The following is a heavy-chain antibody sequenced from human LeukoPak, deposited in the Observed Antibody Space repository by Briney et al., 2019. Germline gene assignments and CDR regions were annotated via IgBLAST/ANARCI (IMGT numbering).Heavy chain of an antibody. Sequence: SETLSLTCAVYGGSFSGYYWSWIRQPPGKGLEWIGEINHSGSTNYNPSLKSRVTISVDTSKNQFSLKLSSVTAADTAVYYCARRDYGDYKNWFDPWGQGTLVTVSS. CDR1: GGSFSGYY. J-gene: IGHJ5*02. D-gene: IGHD4-17*01. CDR3: ARRDYGDYKNWFDP. V-gene: IGHV4-34*01. CDR2: INHSGST.